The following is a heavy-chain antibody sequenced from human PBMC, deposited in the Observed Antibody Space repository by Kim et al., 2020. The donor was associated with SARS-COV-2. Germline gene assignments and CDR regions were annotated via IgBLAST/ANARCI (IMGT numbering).Heavy chain of an antibody. J-gene: IGHJ5*02. CDR2: INTNTGNP. Sequence: ASVKVSCKASGYTFTSYAMNWVRQAPGQGLEWMGWINTNTGNPTYAQGFTGRFVFSLDTSVNTAYLQISSLKAEDTAVYYCARERIGSSSWYGYSSGWYINNWFDPWGQGTLVTVSS. CDR1: GYTFTSYA. D-gene: IGHD6-19*01. CDR3: ARERIGSSSWYGYSSGWYINNWFDP. V-gene: IGHV7-4-1*02.